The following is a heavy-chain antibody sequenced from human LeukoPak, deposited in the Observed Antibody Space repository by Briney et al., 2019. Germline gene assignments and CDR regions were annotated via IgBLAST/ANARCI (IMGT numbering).Heavy chain of an antibody. J-gene: IGHJ4*02. D-gene: IGHD4-17*01. CDR1: GGSISSYY. CDR3: ARGPTTVTTSVYFDY. Sequence: KASETLSLTCTVSGGSISSYYWSWIRQHPGKGLEWIGCIYYSGSTYYNPSLKSRVTISVDTSKNQFSLKLSSVTAADTAVYYCARGPTTVTTSVYFDYWGQGTLVTVSS. V-gene: IGHV4-59*06. CDR2: IYYSGST.